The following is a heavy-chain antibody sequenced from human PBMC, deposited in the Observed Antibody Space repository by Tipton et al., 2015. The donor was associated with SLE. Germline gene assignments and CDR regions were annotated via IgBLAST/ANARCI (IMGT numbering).Heavy chain of an antibody. J-gene: IGHJ4*02. CDR3: ARLETGTTSNFDY. D-gene: IGHD1-1*01. CDR1: GGSFSGYY. V-gene: IGHV4-34*01. CDR2: INHSGST. Sequence: TLSLTYTVYGGSFSGYYWSWIRQPPGKGLEWIGEINHSGSTNYNPSLKNRVTISVDTSKNQFSLKLSSVTAADTAVYYCARLETGTTSNFDYWGQGTLVTVSS.